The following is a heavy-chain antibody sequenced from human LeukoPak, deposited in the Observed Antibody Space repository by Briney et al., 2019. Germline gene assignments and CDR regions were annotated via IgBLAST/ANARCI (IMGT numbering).Heavy chain of an antibody. Sequence: SETLSLTCTVSGGSISSSSYYWGWIRQPPGKGLEWIGSIYYSGSTYYNPSLKSRATISVDTSKNQFSLKLSSVTAADTAVYYCARTRVGGGAAFDIWGQGTMVTVSS. CDR1: GGSISSSSYY. J-gene: IGHJ3*02. CDR3: ARTRVGGGAAFDI. D-gene: IGHD1-26*01. CDR2: IYYSGST. V-gene: IGHV4-39*07.